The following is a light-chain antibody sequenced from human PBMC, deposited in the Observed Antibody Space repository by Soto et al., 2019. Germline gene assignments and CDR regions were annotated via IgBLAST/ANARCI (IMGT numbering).Light chain of an antibody. J-gene: IGLJ1*01. CDR2: EVT. V-gene: IGLV2-14*01. CDR1: SSDVGGYNY. CDR3: SSYRSTSGYV. Sequence: QSVLTQPAPVSGSPGQSIAISCTGTSSDVGGYNYVSWYQQCPGKAPKLMIYEVTHRPSGVSNRFSGSKPGNTASLTISGLQAEDEANYHCSSYRSTSGYVVGTGTKVTVL.